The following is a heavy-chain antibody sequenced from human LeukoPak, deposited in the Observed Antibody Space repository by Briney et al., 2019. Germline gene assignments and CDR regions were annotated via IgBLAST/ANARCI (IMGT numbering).Heavy chain of an antibody. CDR2: IYTSGT. CDR1: GVSISPYY. D-gene: IGHD2-2*01. V-gene: IGHV4-4*07. J-gene: IGHJ6*03. Sequence: PSETLSLTCTVSGVSISPYYWSWIRQPAGKGLEWIGRIYTSGTNYNPSLKSRVTMSIDTSKNQFSLKLSSVTAADTAVYHCARVSCTSASCSYYHYMDVWGKGTTVTVSS. CDR3: ARVSCTSASCSYYHYMDV.